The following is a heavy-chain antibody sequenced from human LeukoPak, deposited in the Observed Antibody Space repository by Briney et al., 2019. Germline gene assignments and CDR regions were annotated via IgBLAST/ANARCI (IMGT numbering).Heavy chain of an antibody. CDR1: GFTFSRYN. CDR2: ITSSSSYI. V-gene: IGHV3-21*04. Sequence: GGSLRLSCAASGFTFSRYNMNWVRQAPGKGLECVSSITSSSSYIYYADSVKGRFTISRDNSKNTLFLHMNSLRAEDTAVYSCAKGYYGSGSYGWFDYWGQGTLVTVSS. J-gene: IGHJ4*02. CDR3: AKGYYGSGSYGWFDY. D-gene: IGHD3-10*01.